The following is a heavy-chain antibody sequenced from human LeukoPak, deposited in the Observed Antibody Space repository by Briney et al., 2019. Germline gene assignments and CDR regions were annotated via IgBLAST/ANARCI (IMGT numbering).Heavy chain of an antibody. D-gene: IGHD2-2*01. CDR1: GGTFSSYA. V-gene: IGHV1-18*01. J-gene: IGHJ4*02. CDR3: ARTVVPAAISFGDY. CDR2: ISAYNGNT. Sequence: ASVKVSCKASGGTFSSYAISWVRQAPGQGLEWMGWISAYNGNTNYAQKLQGRVTMTTDTSTSTAYMELRSLRSDDTAVYYCARTVVPAAISFGDYWGQGTLVTVSS.